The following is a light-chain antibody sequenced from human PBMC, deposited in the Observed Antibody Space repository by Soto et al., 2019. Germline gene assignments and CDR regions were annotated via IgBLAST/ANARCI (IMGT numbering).Light chain of an antibody. J-gene: IGKJ5*01. Sequence: DIQMTQSPSSLSASVGDRVAITCRASQSISSYLNWYQQKPGKAPKVLIYAASNLQSGVPSRFSGSGSGTDFTLTISSLQPEDFATYYCQQSYSTPTTFGQGTRLEIK. CDR3: QQSYSTPTT. V-gene: IGKV1-39*01. CDR1: QSISSY. CDR2: AAS.